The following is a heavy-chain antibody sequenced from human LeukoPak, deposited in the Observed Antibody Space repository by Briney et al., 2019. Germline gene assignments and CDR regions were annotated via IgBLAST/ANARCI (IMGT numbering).Heavy chain of an antibody. V-gene: IGHV1-2*02. Sequence: ASVKVSCKASGYTFTGYYMHWVRQAPGQGLEWMGWINPNSGGTNYAQKFQGRVTMTRDTSISTAYMELSRLRSDDTAVYYCARLGVSSSWYEAGFDPWGQGTLVTVSS. CDR1: GYTFTGYY. D-gene: IGHD6-13*01. CDR2: INPNSGGT. CDR3: ARLGVSSSWYEAGFDP. J-gene: IGHJ5*02.